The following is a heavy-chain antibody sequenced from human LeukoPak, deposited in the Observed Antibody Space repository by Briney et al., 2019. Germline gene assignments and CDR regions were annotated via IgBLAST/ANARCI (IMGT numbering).Heavy chain of an antibody. CDR1: GFTFSTYW. CDR3: ARDHSSGYCNWFDP. CDR2: ISYDGSNK. V-gene: IGHV3-30-3*01. Sequence: GGSLRLSCAASGFTFSTYWMSWVRQAPGKGLEWVAVISYDGSNKYYADSVKGRFTISRDNSKNTLYLQMNSLRAEDTAVYYCARDHSSGYCNWFDPWGQGTLVTVSS. D-gene: IGHD3-22*01. J-gene: IGHJ5*02.